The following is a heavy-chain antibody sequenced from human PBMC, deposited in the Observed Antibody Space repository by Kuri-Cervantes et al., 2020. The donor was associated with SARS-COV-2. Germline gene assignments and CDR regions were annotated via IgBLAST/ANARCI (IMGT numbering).Heavy chain of an antibody. V-gene: IGHV1-69*13. CDR2: IIPIFGTA. Sequence: SVKVSCKASGGTFSSYAISWVRQAPGQGLEWMGGIIPIFGTANYAQKFQGRVTITADESTSTAYMELSSLRSEDTAVYYCARDGYSGSYNYFDYWGQGTLVTVSS. CDR3: ARDGYSGSYNYFDY. J-gene: IGHJ4*02. D-gene: IGHD1-26*01. CDR1: GGTFSSYA.